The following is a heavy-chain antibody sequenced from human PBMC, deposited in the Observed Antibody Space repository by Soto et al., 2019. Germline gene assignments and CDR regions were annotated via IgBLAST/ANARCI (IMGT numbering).Heavy chain of an antibody. D-gene: IGHD6-13*01. CDR1: GFTFDDYA. CDR3: AKAPGPKQLVPNYFDN. Sequence: GGSLRLSCAASGFTFDDYAMHWVRQAPGKGLEWVSGISWNSGSIGYADSVKGRFTVSRDNAKNSLYLRMNSLRAEDTALYYCAKAPGPKQLVPNYFDNWGQGMLVTVSS. J-gene: IGHJ4*02. CDR2: ISWNSGSI. V-gene: IGHV3-9*01.